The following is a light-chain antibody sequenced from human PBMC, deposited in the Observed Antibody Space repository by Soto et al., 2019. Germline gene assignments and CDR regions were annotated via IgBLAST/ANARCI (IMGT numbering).Light chain of an antibody. Sequence: EIVMTQSPATLSVSPGERATLSCRASQSVSSNLAWYQQKPGQAPRLLIYGASTRATGIPARFSGSGSGTDFTLTISSLEPEDSAVYYCQQFDDSVTFGQGTRLEIK. CDR3: QQFDDSVT. CDR1: QSVSSN. V-gene: IGKV3-15*01. J-gene: IGKJ5*01. CDR2: GAS.